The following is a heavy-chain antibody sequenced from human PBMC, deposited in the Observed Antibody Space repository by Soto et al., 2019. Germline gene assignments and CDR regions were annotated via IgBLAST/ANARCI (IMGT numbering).Heavy chain of an antibody. CDR1: GLSLSDVF. V-gene: IGHV3-72*01. Sequence: EVQLVESGGDLVQPGGSLRLSCAASGLSLSDVFIDCVRQVPGTGLEWVGRTKDKAYSYTTEYAASVKGRFTISRDDSMNAVVLQMSSLKTEDTAVYYCASIRGVVGYWGQGTLVTVSS. D-gene: IGHD3-10*01. CDR2: TKDKAYSYTT. J-gene: IGHJ4*02. CDR3: ASIRGVVGY.